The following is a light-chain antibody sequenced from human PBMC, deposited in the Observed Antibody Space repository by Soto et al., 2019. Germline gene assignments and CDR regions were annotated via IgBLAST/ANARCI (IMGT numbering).Light chain of an antibody. Sequence: DIQMTQSPSTLSASVGDRVSITCRASKSILTWLAWYQQKPGKAPKLLIYDASSLESGVPSRFSGSGFGTEFSLTISSLQPDDFGSYYCQHMRTFGQGTKVDIK. CDR2: DAS. CDR1: KSILTW. J-gene: IGKJ1*01. V-gene: IGKV1-5*01. CDR3: QHMRT.